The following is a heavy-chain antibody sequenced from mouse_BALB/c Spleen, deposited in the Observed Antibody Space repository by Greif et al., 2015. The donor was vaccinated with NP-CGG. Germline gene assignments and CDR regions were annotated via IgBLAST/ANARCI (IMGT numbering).Heavy chain of an antibody. J-gene: IGHJ4*01. Sequence: VQVVESGAELVKPGASVKLSCKASGYTFTSYYMYWVKQRPGQGLEWIGGINPSNGGTNFNERFKSEATLTVDKSSSTAYMQLSSLTSEDSAVYYCTRRGFYAMDYWGQGTSVTVSS. V-gene: IGHV1S81*02. CDR2: INPSNGGT. CDR1: GYTFTSYY. CDR3: TRRGFYAMDY.